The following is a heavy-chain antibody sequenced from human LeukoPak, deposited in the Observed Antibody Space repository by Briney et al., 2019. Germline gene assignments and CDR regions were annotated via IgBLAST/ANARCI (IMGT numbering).Heavy chain of an antibody. Sequence: PSETLSLTCAVSGYGISSDYYWGWIRQSPGKGLEWMASIYHSGSTYYNPSLKSRVTISVDKSKNHFSLKLTSVTAADTAVYYCARDYGDCWGQGTLVTVSS. V-gene: IGHV4-38-2*02. CDR2: IYHSGST. CDR3: ARDYGDC. CDR1: GYGISSDYY. D-gene: IGHD4-17*01. J-gene: IGHJ4*02.